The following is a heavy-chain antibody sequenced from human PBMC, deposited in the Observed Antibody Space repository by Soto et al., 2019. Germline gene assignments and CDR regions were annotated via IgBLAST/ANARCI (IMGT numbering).Heavy chain of an antibody. V-gene: IGHV3-23*01. J-gene: IGHJ5*02. CDR3: AKDSIAARVGWFDP. CDR1: GFTFSSYA. D-gene: IGHD6-6*01. Sequence: PGGSLRLSCAASGFTFSSYAMSWVRQAPGKGLEWVSAISGSGGSTYYADSVKGRFTISRDNSKNTLYLQMNSLRAEDTAVYYCAKDSIAARVGWFDPWGQGTLVTVSA. CDR2: ISGSGGST.